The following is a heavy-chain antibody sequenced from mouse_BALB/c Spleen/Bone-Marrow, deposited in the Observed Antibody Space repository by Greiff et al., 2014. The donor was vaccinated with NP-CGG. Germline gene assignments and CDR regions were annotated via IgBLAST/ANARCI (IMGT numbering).Heavy chain of an antibody. J-gene: IGHJ2*01. Sequence: LVRTGASVKISCKAFGYSFTGYYIHWVRQSHGKSLEWIGYISSYNDATNYNQKFKGKATFTLDTSSSAAYMQFNSLTSEDSAVYYCARNFDSWGQGTTPTVSS. CDR3: ARNFDS. CDR1: GYSFTGYY. V-gene: IGHV1S34*01. CDR2: ISSYNDAT.